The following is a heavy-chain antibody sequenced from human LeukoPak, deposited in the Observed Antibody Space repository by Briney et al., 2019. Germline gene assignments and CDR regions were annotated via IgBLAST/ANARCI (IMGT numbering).Heavy chain of an antibody. Sequence: GGSLRLSCAASGFTFSSYWMRWVRQAPGKGLEWVANIKQDGSEKYYVDSVKGRFTISRDNAKNSLYPQMNSLRAEDTAVYYXXXXXXXXXXXXXXXXXXXXYYGMDVWGRGTTVTVSS. CDR3: XXXXXXXXXXXXXXXXXXXYYGMDV. CDR2: IKQDGSEK. J-gene: IGHJ6*02. CDR1: GFTFSSYW. V-gene: IGHV3-7*01.